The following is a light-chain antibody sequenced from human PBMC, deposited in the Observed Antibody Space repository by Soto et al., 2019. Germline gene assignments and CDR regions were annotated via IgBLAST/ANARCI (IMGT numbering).Light chain of an antibody. CDR3: LLAHGTAHV. V-gene: IGLV7-46*01. CDR1: TGAVTSGHY. Sequence: QAVVTQEPSLTVSPGGTVTLTCGSSTGAVTSGHYPYWFQQKPGQAPRTLIYDTNSKHSWIPARFSGSLLGGKAALTLSGEPSEDAAEYYCLLAHGTAHVFGGVTKVTVL. J-gene: IGLJ3*02. CDR2: DTN.